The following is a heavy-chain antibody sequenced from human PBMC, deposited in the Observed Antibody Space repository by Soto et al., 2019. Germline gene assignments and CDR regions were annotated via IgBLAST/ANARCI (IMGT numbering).Heavy chain of an antibody. CDR3: ARARYSSSWYAYYYYYYGMDV. CDR2: INPSGGST. CDR1: GYTFTSYY. Sequence: VASVKVSCKASGYTFTSYYMHWVRQAPGQGLEWMGIINPSGGSTSYAQKFQGRVTMTRDTSTSTVYMELSSLRSEDTAVYYCARARYSSSWYAYYYYYYGMDVWGQGTTVTVSS. D-gene: IGHD6-13*01. J-gene: IGHJ6*02. V-gene: IGHV1-46*01.